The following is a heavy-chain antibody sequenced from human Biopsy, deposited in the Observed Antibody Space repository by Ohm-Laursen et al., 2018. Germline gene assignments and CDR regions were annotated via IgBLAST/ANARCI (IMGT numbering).Heavy chain of an antibody. J-gene: IGHJ5*02. Sequence: GTLSLTCTVSGGSISNNNYSWGWIRQPPGTGLEWIGSIFYRGSTHYKPSLKSRVNISVDTSKNQFSLRLNSVTAADTAVYYCARDYDTSGYYYVSWGQGTLVTVSS. CDR1: GGSISNNNYS. CDR2: IFYRGST. CDR3: ARDYDTSGYYYVS. D-gene: IGHD3-22*01. V-gene: IGHV4-39*01.